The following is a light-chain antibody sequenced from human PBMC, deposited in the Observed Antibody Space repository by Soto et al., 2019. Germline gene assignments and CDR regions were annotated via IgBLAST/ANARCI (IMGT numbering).Light chain of an antibody. CDR3: QQYDNLSWA. CDR1: QGISNY. V-gene: IGKV1-33*01. CDR2: GAS. J-gene: IGKJ1*01. Sequence: DIQMTQSPSSLSASVGDRVTITCQASQGISNYLNWYQQKPGKAPKLLIYGASNLETGVPSRFSGSGSGTDFTFTISSLQPEDIATYYCQQYDNLSWAFGQGTKVDI.